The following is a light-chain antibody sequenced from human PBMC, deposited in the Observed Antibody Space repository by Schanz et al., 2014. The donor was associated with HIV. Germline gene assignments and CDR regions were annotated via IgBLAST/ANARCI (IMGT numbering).Light chain of an antibody. CDR3: SSYTDNDTPHVV. CDR2: DVS. Sequence: QSVLTQPASVSGSPGQSISISCTGTSGDVGSYNYVSWYQQHPGKAPKLMIYDVSNRPSGVSSRFSGSKSGNTASLTISGLQAEDEADYYCSSYTDNDTPHVVFGGGTKLTVL. J-gene: IGLJ2*01. CDR1: SGDVGSYNY. V-gene: IGLV2-14*03.